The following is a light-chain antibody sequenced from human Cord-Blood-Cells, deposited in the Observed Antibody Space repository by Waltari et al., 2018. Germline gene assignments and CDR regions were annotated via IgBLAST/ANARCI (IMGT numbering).Light chain of an antibody. Sequence: QSALTQPASVSGSPGQSTPIPRTGTSSDVGGYNSVSWYQQHPGKAPKLMIYDVSKRPSGVSNRFSGSKSGNTASLTISGLQAEDEADYYCSSYTSSSTWVFGGGTKLTVL. CDR3: SSYTSSSTWV. CDR1: SSDVGGYNS. CDR2: DVS. V-gene: IGLV2-14*01. J-gene: IGLJ3*02.